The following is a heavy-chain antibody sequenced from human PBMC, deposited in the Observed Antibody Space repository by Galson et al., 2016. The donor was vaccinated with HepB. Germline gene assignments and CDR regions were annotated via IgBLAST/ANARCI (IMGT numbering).Heavy chain of an antibody. V-gene: IGHV3-13*01. D-gene: IGHD2-15*01. Sequence: SLRLSCAASGLTFSRCDMHWVRQATGKGLEWVSAIGTAGDTYYPGSVRGRFTISRENSKNSLYLQMNSLTAGATAVYYCARGKLDCSGGTCHYYGMDVWGKGTTVTVSS. CDR3: ARGKLDCSGGTCHYYGMDV. CDR1: GLTFSRCD. J-gene: IGHJ6*04. CDR2: IGTAGDT.